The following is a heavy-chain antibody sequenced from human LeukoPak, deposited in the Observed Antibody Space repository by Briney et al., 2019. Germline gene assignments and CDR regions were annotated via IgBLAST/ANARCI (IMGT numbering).Heavy chain of an antibody. CDR2: IYYSGST. CDR1: GGSISSGDDY. V-gene: IGHV4-30-4*01. CDR3: ARVGGCYDSSGPDY. Sequence: SQTLSLTCTVSGGSISSGDDYWSWIRQPPGKGLEWIGYIYYSGSTYSNPSLKSRVTISVDTSKNQFSLKLSSVTAADTAVYYCARVGGCYDSSGPDYWGQGTLVTVSS. D-gene: IGHD3-22*01. J-gene: IGHJ4*02.